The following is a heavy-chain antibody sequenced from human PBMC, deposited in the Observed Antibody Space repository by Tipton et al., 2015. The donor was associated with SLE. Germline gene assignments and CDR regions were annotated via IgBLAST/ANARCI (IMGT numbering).Heavy chain of an antibody. CDR3: ARGDCSGGSCQPPYFDC. J-gene: IGHJ4*02. V-gene: IGHV4-61*09. Sequence: LRLSCTVSGGSISSGSYYWSWIRQPAGKGLEWIGHIYTSGSPNYNPPLKSRVTISVDTSKNQFSLKLSSVTAADTAVYYCARGDCSGGSCQPPYFDCWGQGTLVTVSS. CDR2: IYTSGSP. CDR1: GGSISSGSYY. D-gene: IGHD2-15*01.